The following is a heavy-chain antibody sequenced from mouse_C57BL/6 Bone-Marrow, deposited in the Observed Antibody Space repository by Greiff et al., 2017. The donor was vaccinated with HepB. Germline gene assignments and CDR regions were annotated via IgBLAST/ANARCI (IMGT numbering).Heavy chain of an antibody. CDR1: EYEFPSHD. CDR2: INSDGGST. V-gene: IGHV5-2*03. Sequence: DVKLQESGGGLVQPGESLKLSCESNEYEFPSHDMSWVRKTPEKRLELVAAINSDGGSTYYPDTMERRFIISRDNTKKTLYLQMSSLRSEDTALYYCARRGWDDAMDYWGQGTSVTVSS. D-gene: IGHD4-1*01. J-gene: IGHJ4*01. CDR3: ARRGWDDAMDY.